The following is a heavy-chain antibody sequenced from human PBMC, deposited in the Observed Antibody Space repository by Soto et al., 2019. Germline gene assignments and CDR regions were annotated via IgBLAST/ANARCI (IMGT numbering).Heavy chain of an antibody. Sequence: EVQLLESGGGFAQPGGSLRLSCAASGFTFSSYAMHWVRQAPGRGLEWVSTISGSGTNTYYADSVQGRFTISRDNSQNTLFLRMTSLGVDDAATYYCAKDGFGGASDYWGQGTHVTVSS. CDR1: GFTFSSYA. J-gene: IGHJ4*02. D-gene: IGHD3-3*01. CDR2: ISGSGTNT. CDR3: AKDGFGGASDY. V-gene: IGHV3-23*01.